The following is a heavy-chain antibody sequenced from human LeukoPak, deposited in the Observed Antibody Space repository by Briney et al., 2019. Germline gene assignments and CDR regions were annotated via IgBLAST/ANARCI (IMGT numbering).Heavy chain of an antibody. V-gene: IGHV3-7*01. Sequence: GGPLRLSCAASGFMFSSYWMNWVRQAPGKGLEWVTSINQDGSEKYYVDSVKGRFTISRDNAKNSLFLQMNSLRAEDTALYYCARDGPAAGLYFDYWGQGTLVTVSS. CDR1: GFMFSSYW. D-gene: IGHD2-2*01. CDR3: ARDGPAAGLYFDY. J-gene: IGHJ4*02. CDR2: INQDGSEK.